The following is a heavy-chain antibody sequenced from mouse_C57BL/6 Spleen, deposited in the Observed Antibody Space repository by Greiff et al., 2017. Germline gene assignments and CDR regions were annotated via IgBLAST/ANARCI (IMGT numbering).Heavy chain of an antibody. CDR1: GYAFSSYW. Sequence: QVQLQQSGAELVKPGASVKISCKASGYAFSSYWMNWVKQRPGKGLEWIGQIYPGDGDTNYNGKFKGKATLTADKSSSTAYMQLSSLTSEDSAVYFGARNYYGSSPLDYWGQGTTLTVSS. J-gene: IGHJ2*01. CDR3: ARNYYGSSPLDY. D-gene: IGHD1-1*01. V-gene: IGHV1-80*01. CDR2: IYPGDGDT.